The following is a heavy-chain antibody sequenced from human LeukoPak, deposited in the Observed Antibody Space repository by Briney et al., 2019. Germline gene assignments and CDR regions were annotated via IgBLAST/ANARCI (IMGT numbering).Heavy chain of an antibody. J-gene: IGHJ3*02. Sequence: PGGSLRLSCAASGFTFSSYDMHWVRQATGKGLEWVSAIGTAGDTYYPGSVKGRFTISRENAKNSLYLQMNSLRAGDTAVYYCARKISSGWYGDAFDIWGQGTMVTVSS. V-gene: IGHV3-13*01. D-gene: IGHD6-19*01. CDR1: GFTFSSYD. CDR3: ARKISSGWYGDAFDI. CDR2: IGTAGDT.